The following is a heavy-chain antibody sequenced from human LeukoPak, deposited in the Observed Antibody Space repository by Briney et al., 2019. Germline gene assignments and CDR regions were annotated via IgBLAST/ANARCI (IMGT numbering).Heavy chain of an antibody. CDR1: GGSFSGYY. D-gene: IGHD6-13*01. CDR2: INHSGST. V-gene: IGHV4-34*01. Sequence: SETLSLTCAVYGGSFSGYYWSWLRQPPGKGLEWIGEINHSGSTNYNPSLKSRVTISVDTSKNQFSLKLSSVTAADTAVYYCARGEATEIASSWHFDYWGQGTLVTVSS. J-gene: IGHJ4*02. CDR3: ARGEATEIASSWHFDY.